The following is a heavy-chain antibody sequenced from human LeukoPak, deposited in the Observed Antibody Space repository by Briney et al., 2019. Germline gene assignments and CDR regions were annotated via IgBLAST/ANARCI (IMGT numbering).Heavy chain of an antibody. V-gene: IGHV4-39*01. CDR1: GGSISSSSYY. J-gene: IGHJ4*02. CDR2: IYYSGST. CDR3: ARPYSSGWHYFDY. D-gene: IGHD6-19*01. Sequence: NPSETLSLTCTVSGGSISSSSYYWGWIRQPPGKGLEGVGSIYYSGSTYYNPSLKSRVPISVDTSKNQFSLKLSSVTAADTAVYYCARPYSSGWHYFDYWGQGTLVTVSS.